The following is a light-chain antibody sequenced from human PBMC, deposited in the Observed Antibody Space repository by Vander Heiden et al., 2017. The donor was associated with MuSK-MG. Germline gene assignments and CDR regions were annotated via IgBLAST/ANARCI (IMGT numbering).Light chain of an antibody. Sequence: DIQMTQSPFSLSASVGDRVTITCRASQSISTYLNWYQQKPGKAPKLLIYTASSLQSGVPSRFSGSRSGTDFTLTISRLQPEDFANYYCQQRDSTPITFGQGTQVEIK. CDR3: QQRDSTPIT. J-gene: IGKJ5*01. CDR2: TAS. V-gene: IGKV1-39*01. CDR1: QSISTY.